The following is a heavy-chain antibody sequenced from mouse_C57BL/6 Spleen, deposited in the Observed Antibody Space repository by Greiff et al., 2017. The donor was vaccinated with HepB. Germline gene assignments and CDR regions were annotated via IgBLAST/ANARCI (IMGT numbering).Heavy chain of an antibody. D-gene: IGHD2-5*01. J-gene: IGHJ3*01. CDR3: TRSAGYSTPWFAY. Sequence: QVQLKESGAELVRPGASVTLSCKASGYTFTDYEMHWVKQTPVHGLEWIGAIDPETGGTAYNQKFKGKAILTADKSSSTAYMELRSLTSEDSAVYYCTRSAGYSTPWFAYWGQGTLVTVSA. CDR1: GYTFTDYE. V-gene: IGHV1-15*01. CDR2: IDPETGGT.